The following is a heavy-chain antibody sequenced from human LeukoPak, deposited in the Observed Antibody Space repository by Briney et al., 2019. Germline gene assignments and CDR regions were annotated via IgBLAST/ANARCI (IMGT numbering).Heavy chain of an antibody. J-gene: IGHJ2*01. V-gene: IGHV4-30-4*01. Sequence: PSETLSLTCTVSGGSISSGDYYWSWIRQPPGKGLEWIGYIYYSGSTYYNPSLKSRVTISVDTSKNQFSLKLSSVTAADTAVYFCARDSGSSWYNWYFDLWGRGTLVTVSS. CDR2: IYYSGST. D-gene: IGHD6-13*01. CDR1: GGSISSGDYY. CDR3: ARDSGSSWYNWYFDL.